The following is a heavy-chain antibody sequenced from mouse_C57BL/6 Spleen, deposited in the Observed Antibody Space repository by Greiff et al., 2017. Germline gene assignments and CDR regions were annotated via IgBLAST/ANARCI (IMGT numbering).Heavy chain of an antibody. CDR3: ARYDYDGY. CDR2: IDPEDGET. J-gene: IGHJ2*01. V-gene: IGHV14-2*01. Sequence: EVKLVESGAELVKPGASVKLSCTASGFNIKDYYMHWVKQRTEQGLEWIGRIDPEDGETKYAPQFQGKATIPADTSSNTAYLQLSSLTSEYTAVYYFARYDYDGYWGQGTTLTVSS. CDR1: GFNIKDYY. D-gene: IGHD2-4*01.